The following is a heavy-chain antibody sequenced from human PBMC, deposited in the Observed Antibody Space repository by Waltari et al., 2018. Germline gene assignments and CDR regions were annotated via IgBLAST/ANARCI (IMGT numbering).Heavy chain of an antibody. V-gene: IGHV4-4*03. CDR2: VHQSGRS. J-gene: IGHJ4*02. D-gene: IGHD2-15*01. CDR3: ASDRGRGLYLDS. CDR1: GASISNNFF. Sequence: QVQLQVSGPGLLRPRGSLSLSFTVSGASISNNFFWSWVRQSPGKGLEWIGQVHQSGRSNYNPSLESRVTVSMDTSKNQFSLRVTSVTAADTAIYYCASDRGRGLYLDSWGQGTLVTVSP.